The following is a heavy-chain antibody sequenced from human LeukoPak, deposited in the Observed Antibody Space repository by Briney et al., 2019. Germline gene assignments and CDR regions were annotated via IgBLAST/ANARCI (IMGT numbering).Heavy chain of an antibody. D-gene: IGHD3-22*01. CDR2: IFYSGST. Sequence: SETLSLTCTVSGGSISSYYWSWIRQPPGKALEWIGNIFYSGSTYYSPSLKSRVTISLDTSRNQFSLKLNSVTAADTAVYYCAKSNGYGLIDIWGQETMVTVSS. CDR3: AKSNGYGLIDI. CDR1: GGSISSYY. J-gene: IGHJ3*02. V-gene: IGHV4-59*12.